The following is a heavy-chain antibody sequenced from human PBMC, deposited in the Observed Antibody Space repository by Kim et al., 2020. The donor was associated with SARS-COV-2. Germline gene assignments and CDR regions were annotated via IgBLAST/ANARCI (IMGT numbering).Heavy chain of an antibody. CDR3: ARASRGGYYYGMDV. CDR2: ISYDGSNK. CDR1: GFTFSSYA. Sequence: GGSLRLSCAASGFTFSSYAMHWVRQAPGKGLEWVAVISYDGSNKYYADSVKGRFTISRDNSKNTLYLQMNSLRAEDTAVYYCARASRGGYYYGMDVWGQGTTVTVSS. D-gene: IGHD2-2*01. J-gene: IGHJ6*02. V-gene: IGHV3-30*04.